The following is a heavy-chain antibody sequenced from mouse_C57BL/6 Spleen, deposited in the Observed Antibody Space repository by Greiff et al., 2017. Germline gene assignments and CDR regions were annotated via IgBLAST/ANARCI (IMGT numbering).Heavy chain of an antibody. J-gene: IGHJ1*03. CDR2: ISSGGSYT. D-gene: IGHD1-1*01. V-gene: IGHV5-6*02. Sequence: DVKLVESGGDLVKPGGSLKLSCAASGFTFSGYGMSWVRQTPDKRLEWVATISSGGSYTYYPDSVKGRFTISRDNAKNTLYLQMSSLKSEDTAMYYCARIYYYGSSYPWYFDVWGTGTTVTVSS. CDR1: GFTFSGYG. CDR3: ARIYYYGSSYPWYFDV.